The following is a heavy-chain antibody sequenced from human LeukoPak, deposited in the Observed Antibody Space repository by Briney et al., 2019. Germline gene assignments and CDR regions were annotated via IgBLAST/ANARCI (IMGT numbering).Heavy chain of an antibody. J-gene: IGHJ6*02. CDR1: GYTFTSYG. CDR2: ISAYNGNT. Sequence: ASVKVSCKASGYTFTSYGISWVRQAPGQGLEWMGWISAYNGNTNYAQKLQGRVTMTTDTSTSTAYMELSSLRSEDTAVYYCARGGLGSSWYGGYYGMDAWGQGTTVTVSS. V-gene: IGHV1-18*01. D-gene: IGHD6-13*01. CDR3: ARGGLGSSWYGGYYGMDA.